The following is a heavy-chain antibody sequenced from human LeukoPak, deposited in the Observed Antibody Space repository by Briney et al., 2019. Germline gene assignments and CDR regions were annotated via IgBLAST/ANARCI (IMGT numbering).Heavy chain of an antibody. CDR2: IDWNSGSI. J-gene: IGHJ6*03. CDR1: GFTFDDYA. CDR3: AKGSGYHYYYYMDV. Sequence: GGSRGLSCAASGFTFDDYAMHWVRQAPGKGLEWVSGIDWNSGSIGYADSVKGRFTISRDNAKNSLYLQMNSLRADDMALYYCAKGSGYHYYYYMDVWGKGTTVTVSS. V-gene: IGHV3-9*03.